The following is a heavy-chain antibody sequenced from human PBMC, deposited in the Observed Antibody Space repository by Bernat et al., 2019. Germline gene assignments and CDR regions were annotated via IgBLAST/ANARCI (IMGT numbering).Heavy chain of an antibody. J-gene: IGHJ6*03. CDR1: GGTFSSYA. CDR3: ARVYLNGSGSYNPTSYYYYYYMDV. CDR2: IIPIFGTA. D-gene: IGHD3-10*01. V-gene: IGHV1-69*01. Sequence: QVQLVQSGAEVKKPGSSVKVSCKASGGTFSSYAISWVRQAPGQGLEWMGGIIPIFGTANYAQKFQGRVTITADESTSTAYTELSSLRSEDTAVYYCARVYLNGSGSYNPTSYYYYYYMDVWGKGTTVTVSS.